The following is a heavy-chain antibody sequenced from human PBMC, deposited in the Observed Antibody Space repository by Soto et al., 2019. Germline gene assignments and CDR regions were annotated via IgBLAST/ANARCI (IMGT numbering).Heavy chain of an antibody. J-gene: IGHJ4*02. CDR1: GYTFTNYP. Sequence: QVQLMQSGAEVKRPGASMKISCKTSGYTFTNYPIHWVRQAPGQTLEWMGWIDAGNGNTKYSQRFQDRVTFTRDTSANTAYMELSSLRSEDTAVYYCARYNYFDYWGQGTLVTVSS. CDR3: ARYNYFDY. V-gene: IGHV1-3*01. D-gene: IGHD1-1*01. CDR2: IDAGNGNT.